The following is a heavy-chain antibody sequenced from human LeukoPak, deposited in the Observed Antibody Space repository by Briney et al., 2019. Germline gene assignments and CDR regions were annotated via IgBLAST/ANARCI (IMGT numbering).Heavy chain of an antibody. Sequence: GGSPRLSCAASGFTSSSYWMSWVRPAPGKGLEGVSVISNSGSEPYYADSVKGRFTVNRDNSKNTMYRQMNSLEAEDKAVYYCAKDPTVAGRSEIDYWGQGTLVSVSS. D-gene: IGHD6-19*01. CDR3: AKDPTVAGRSEIDY. V-gene: IGHV3-23*01. CDR1: GFTSSSYW. CDR2: ISNSGSEP. J-gene: IGHJ4*02.